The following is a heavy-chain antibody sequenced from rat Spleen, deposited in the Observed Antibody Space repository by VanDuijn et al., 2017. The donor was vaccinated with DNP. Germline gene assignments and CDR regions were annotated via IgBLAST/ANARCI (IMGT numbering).Heavy chain of an antibody. CDR2: ITYDGSST. Sequence: EVQLVESGGGLVQPGRSLRLSCAASGFTFSNYDMAWVRQAPTKGLEWVATITYDGSSTYYGDSVKGRFTISRDIAKSTLYLQLDSLRSEDTATYYCARRAKPYWYFDFWGPGTMVTVSS. CDR1: GFTFSNYD. J-gene: IGHJ1*01. V-gene: IGHV5-29*01. CDR3: ARRAKPYWYFDF.